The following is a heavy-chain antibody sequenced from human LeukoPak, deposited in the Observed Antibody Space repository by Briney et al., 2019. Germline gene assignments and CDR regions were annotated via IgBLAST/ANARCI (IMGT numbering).Heavy chain of an antibody. CDR1: GFIFTDYG. CDR3: ARDPSTYYYDITGLGGAFDI. CDR2: IYSGGST. V-gene: IGHV3-53*01. D-gene: IGHD3-22*01. Sequence: PGGSLRLSCAASGFIFTDYGMHWVRQAPGKGLEWASVIYSGGSTYYADSVKGRFTISRDNSKNTLYLQMNSLRAEDTAVYYCARDPSTYYYDITGLGGAFDIWGQGAMVTVSS. J-gene: IGHJ3*02.